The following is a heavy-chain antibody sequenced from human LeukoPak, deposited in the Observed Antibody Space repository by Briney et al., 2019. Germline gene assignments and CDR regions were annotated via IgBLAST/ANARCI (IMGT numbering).Heavy chain of an antibody. D-gene: IGHD3-22*01. J-gene: IGHJ4*02. CDR1: GFTFSRFG. CDR2: ILYDGTKK. Sequence: GGSLRLSCAASGFTFSRFGMHWVRQAPGQGLEWVAFILYDGTKKYYADSVKGRFTISRDNSRNTLSLQMSSLRAEDTAVYYCVRDWGYDSSGYWQKYFDSWGQGTLVTVSS. V-gene: IGHV3-30*02. CDR3: VRDWGYDSSGYWQKYFDS.